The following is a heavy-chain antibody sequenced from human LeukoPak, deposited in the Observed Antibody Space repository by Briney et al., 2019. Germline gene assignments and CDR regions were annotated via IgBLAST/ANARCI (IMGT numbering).Heavy chain of an antibody. Sequence: GGSLRLSCAASGFTFSSYGMHWVRQAPGKGLEWVAVIWYDGSNKYYADSVKGRFTISRDNAKNSLYLQMNSLRADDTAVYYCAKGLLTGDLAFDIWGQGTMVTVSS. J-gene: IGHJ3*02. CDR1: GFTFSSYG. CDR3: AKGLLTGDLAFDI. CDR2: IWYDGSNK. V-gene: IGHV3-33*03. D-gene: IGHD7-27*01.